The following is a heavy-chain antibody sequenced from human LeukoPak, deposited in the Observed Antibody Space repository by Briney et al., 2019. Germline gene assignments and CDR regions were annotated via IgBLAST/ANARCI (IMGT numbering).Heavy chain of an antibody. CDR3: ARLYLPATRFDY. V-gene: IGHV1-2*02. CDR2: INPNSGGT. CDR1: GYTFTGSY. Sequence: ASVKVSCKAFGYTFTGSYLHWVRQAPGQGLEWMGWINPNSGGTNYAQKFQGRVTMTRDTSISTAYMELSRLRSDDTAVYYCARLYLPATRFDYWGQGTLVTVSS. J-gene: IGHJ4*02. D-gene: IGHD5-24*01.